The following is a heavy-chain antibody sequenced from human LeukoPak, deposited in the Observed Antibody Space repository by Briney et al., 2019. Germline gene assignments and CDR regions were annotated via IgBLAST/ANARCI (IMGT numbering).Heavy chain of an antibody. CDR1: GYSISSGYY. CDR2: IYHSGST. CDR3: ARDRGTWNDDGFDY. V-gene: IGHV4-38-2*02. D-gene: IGHD1-1*01. J-gene: IGHJ4*02. Sequence: PSETLSLTCTVSGYSISSGYYWGWIRQPPGKGLEWIGSIYHSGSTYYNPSLKSRVTISVDTSKNQFSLKLSSVTAADTAVYYCARDRGTWNDDGFDYWGQGTLVTVSS.